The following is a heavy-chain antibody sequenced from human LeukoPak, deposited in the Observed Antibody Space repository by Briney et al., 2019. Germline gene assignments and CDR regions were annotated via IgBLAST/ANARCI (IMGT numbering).Heavy chain of an antibody. CDR1: GYSISSGYY. CDR2: IYHSGST. CDR3: ARDRGTWNDDGFDY. V-gene: IGHV4-38-2*02. D-gene: IGHD1-1*01. J-gene: IGHJ4*02. Sequence: PSETLSLTCTVSGYSISSGYYWGWIRQPPGKGLEWIGSIYHSGSTYYNPSLKSRVTISVDTSKNQFSLKLSSVTAADTAVYYCARDRGTWNDDGFDYWGQGTLVTVSS.